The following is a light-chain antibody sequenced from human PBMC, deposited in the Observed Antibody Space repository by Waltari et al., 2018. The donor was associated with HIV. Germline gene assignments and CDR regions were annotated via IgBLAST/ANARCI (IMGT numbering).Light chain of an antibody. Sequence: EIVLTQSPATLSLSPGARATLSCRASQSVSSYLAWYQQKPGQAPRLLIYDASNRATGIPARFSGSGSGTDFTLTSSSLEPEDFAFYYCQHRSSWPPLTFGGGTKVEIK. CDR2: DAS. V-gene: IGKV3-11*01. CDR3: QHRSSWPPLT. CDR1: QSVSSY. J-gene: IGKJ4*01.